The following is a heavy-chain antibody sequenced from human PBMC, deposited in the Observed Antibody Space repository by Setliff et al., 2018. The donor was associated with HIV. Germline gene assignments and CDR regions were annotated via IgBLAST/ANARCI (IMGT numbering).Heavy chain of an antibody. D-gene: IGHD2-21*01. CDR2: INHSGST. V-gene: IGHV4-34*01. CDR3: ATYAGNGGGKGY. J-gene: IGHJ4*02. Sequence: LETLSLTCAVYGGSFSGYYWSWIRQPPGKGLEWIGEINHSGSTKCNPSLKSRVTISVDTSKNQFSLTLSSVTAADTAMYYCATYAGNGGGKGYWGQGTPVTVSS. CDR1: GGSFSGYY.